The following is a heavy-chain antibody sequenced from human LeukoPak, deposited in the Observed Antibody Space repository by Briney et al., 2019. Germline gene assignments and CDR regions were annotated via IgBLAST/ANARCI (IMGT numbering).Heavy chain of an antibody. CDR1: GYTFTSYY. J-gene: IGHJ4*02. CDR2: INPSGGST. D-gene: IGHD3-22*01. Sequence: ASVKVSCKASGYTFTSYYMHWVRQAPGQGLEWMGIINPSGGSTSYAQKFQGRVTMTRDMSTSTVYMELSRLRSDDTAVYYCARVGSGYYSFYFDYWGQGTLVTVSS. V-gene: IGHV1-46*01. CDR3: ARVGSGYYSFYFDY.